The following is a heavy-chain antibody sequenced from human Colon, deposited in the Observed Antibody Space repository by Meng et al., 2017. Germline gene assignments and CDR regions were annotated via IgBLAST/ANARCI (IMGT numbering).Heavy chain of an antibody. CDR2: LHHSGSA. CDR3: VRQGMTSYSWGY. V-gene: IGHV4-39*07. CDR1: GGSISKNDYY. Sequence: QLREAGPGLVEPSETLSLTCSVYGGSISKNDYYWGWIRQTPGKGLEWIGSLHHSGSANYNPSLKSRVTLSADTSNNQFSLKLSSVTAADTALYYCVRQGMTSYSWGYWGQGTLVTVSS. J-gene: IGHJ4*02. D-gene: IGHD3-9*01.